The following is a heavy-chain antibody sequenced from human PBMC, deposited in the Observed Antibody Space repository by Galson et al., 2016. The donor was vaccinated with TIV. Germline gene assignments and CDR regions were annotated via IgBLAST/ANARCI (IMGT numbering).Heavy chain of an antibody. Sequence: SVKVSCKACGDTFASYAFSWVRQAPGQGLEVMGRIIPILGSSDYAQRFQGRVTITADASTSTVYMELRSLRSEDTAMYYCARVRFGELSGYYYYMDVWGKGTTVTVSS. CDR2: IIPILGSS. V-gene: IGHV1-69*13. J-gene: IGHJ6*03. CDR3: ARVRFGELSGYYYYMDV. D-gene: IGHD3-10*01. CDR1: GDTFASYA.